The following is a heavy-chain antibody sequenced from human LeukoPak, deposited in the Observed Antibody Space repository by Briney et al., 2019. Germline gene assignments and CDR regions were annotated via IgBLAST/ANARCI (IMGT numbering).Heavy chain of an antibody. D-gene: IGHD2-15*01. CDR1: GFTFSSYA. CDR2: ISGSGGST. CDR3: AKGGSSNSYYGMDV. Sequence: GGSLRLSCAASGFTFSSYAMSWVRQAPGKGLEWVSAISGSGGSTYYADSVKGRFTISRDNSKNTPYLQMNSLRAEDTAVYYCAKGGSSNSYYGMDVWGQGTTVTVSS. J-gene: IGHJ6*02. V-gene: IGHV3-23*01.